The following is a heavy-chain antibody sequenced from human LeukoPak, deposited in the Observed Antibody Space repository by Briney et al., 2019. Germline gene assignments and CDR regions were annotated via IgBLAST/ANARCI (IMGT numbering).Heavy chain of an antibody. CDR3: VKDRRGGSYYAATLDI. Sequence: GGSLRLSCAASGFTFSSYAMSWVRQAPGKGLEWVSGISDSGDITYYADSVKGRFTISRDNSKNTLYVQMNSLRVEDTAVYYCVKDRRGGSYYAATLDIWGQGTMVTVSS. D-gene: IGHD1-26*01. CDR1: GFTFSSYA. J-gene: IGHJ3*02. CDR2: ISDSGDIT. V-gene: IGHV3-23*01.